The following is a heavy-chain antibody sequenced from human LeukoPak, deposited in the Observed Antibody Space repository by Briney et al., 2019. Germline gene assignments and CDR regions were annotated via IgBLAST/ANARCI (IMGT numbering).Heavy chain of an antibody. D-gene: IGHD1-26*01. CDR2: IFDGGKT. CDR3: ARGESGSYYAAPFDN. Sequence: PGGSLRLSCAASGFTVSSTCMNWVRQAPGQGLEWVSVIFDGGKTYYADAVKGRFTISRDSSKNILYLQMDSLRAEDTAVYYCARGESGSYYAAPFDNWGQGTLVTVSS. CDR1: GFTVSSTC. V-gene: IGHV3-53*01. J-gene: IGHJ4*02.